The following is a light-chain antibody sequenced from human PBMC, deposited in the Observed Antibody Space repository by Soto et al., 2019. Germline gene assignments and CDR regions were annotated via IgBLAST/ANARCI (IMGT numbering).Light chain of an antibody. CDR2: GAI. J-gene: IGKJ1*01. CDR1: QSFDNR. V-gene: IGKV3-15*01. CDR3: QQYIDWPRT. Sequence: EIGVPRSPATVSVSTGERANLSCRASQSFDNRLAWYQHTPCQAPRLLIYGAIYRATGVPAKFSGSGSGTEFTLTITILQSEDLALYYCQQYIDWPRTVGQGTKVDIK.